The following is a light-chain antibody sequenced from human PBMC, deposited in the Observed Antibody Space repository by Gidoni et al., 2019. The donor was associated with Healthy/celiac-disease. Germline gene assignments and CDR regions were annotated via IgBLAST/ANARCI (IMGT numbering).Light chain of an antibody. J-gene: IGKJ3*01. CDR1: QSISSY. V-gene: IGKV1-39*01. CDR3: QQSYSTPFT. CDR2: AAS. Sequence: SLSASVGDRVTITCRASQSISSYLNWYQQKPGKAPKLLIYAASSLQSGVPSRFSGSGSGTDFTLTISSLQPEDFATYYCQQSYSTPFTFGQGTKVDIK.